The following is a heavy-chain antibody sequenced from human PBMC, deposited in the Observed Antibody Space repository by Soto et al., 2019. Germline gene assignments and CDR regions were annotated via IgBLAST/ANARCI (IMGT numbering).Heavy chain of an antibody. CDR2: VDPEDGQT. J-gene: IGHJ4*02. V-gene: IGHV1-69-2*01. CDR3: AIRRAYRNSWYYFDS. Sequence: EVHLVQSGADVKEPGATVKVSCKVSGYTFTDNYIHWVQQVPGKGLEWMGLVDPEDGQTAYAEKFQGRVTLSADTSTDTDYMQLSGLKSEDTAVYYCAIRRAYRNSWYYFDSWGQGTLVTVSS. CDR1: GYTFTDNY. D-gene: IGHD1-7*01.